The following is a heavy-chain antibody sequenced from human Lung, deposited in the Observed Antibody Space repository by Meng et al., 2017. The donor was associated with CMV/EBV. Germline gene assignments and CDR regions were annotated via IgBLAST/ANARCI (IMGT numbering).Heavy chain of an antibody. Sequence: GESLKISCAASGFTFSSYAMHWVRQAPGKGLEWVAVISYDGSNKYYADSVKGRFTISRDNSKNTLYLQMNSLRAEDTAVYYCARDSRGSWYYSHGDYYYGRDVWGQGTXVTVSS. CDR3: ARDSRGSWYYSHGDYYYGRDV. CDR2: ISYDGSNK. D-gene: IGHD6-13*01. V-gene: IGHV3-30-3*01. J-gene: IGHJ6*02. CDR1: GFTFSSYA.